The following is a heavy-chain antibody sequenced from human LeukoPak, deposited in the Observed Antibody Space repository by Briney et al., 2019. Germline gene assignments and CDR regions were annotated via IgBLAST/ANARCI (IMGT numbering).Heavy chain of an antibody. V-gene: IGHV4-59*01. CDR2: IYYSGST. Sequence: SETLSLTCTVSGGSISSYYWSWVRQPPGKGLEWIGYIYYSGSTNYNPSLKSRVTISVDTSKNQFSLKLSSVTAADTAVYYCARGPIGGTNWFDPWGQGTLVTVSS. J-gene: IGHJ5*02. CDR1: GGSISSYY. D-gene: IGHD3-16*01. CDR3: ARGPIGGTNWFDP.